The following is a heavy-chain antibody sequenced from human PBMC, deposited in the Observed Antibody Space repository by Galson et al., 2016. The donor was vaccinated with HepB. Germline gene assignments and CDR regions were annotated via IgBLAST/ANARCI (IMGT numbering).Heavy chain of an antibody. CDR2: VTWNSENI. D-gene: IGHD6-13*01. J-gene: IGHJ4*02. V-gene: IGHV3-9*01. Sequence: LRLSCAASGFTFDDYAMHWVRQVSGRGLEWVSGVTWNSENIGYADSVKGRFTISRDNANNSLYLQMNSLRDEDTAVYYCARAGSSWYFDYWGQGTLVTVSS. CDR3: ARAGSSWYFDY. CDR1: GFTFDDYA.